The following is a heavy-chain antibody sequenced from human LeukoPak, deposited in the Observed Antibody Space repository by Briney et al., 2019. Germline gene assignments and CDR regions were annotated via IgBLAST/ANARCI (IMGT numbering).Heavy chain of an antibody. CDR2: ISGSGGSA. CDR3: AEPEGGYYDIRPD. CDR1: RFTFSSYA. D-gene: IGHD3-22*01. V-gene: IGHV3-23*01. J-gene: IGHJ4*02. Sequence: QPGGSLRLSCAASRFTFSSYAMSWVRQAPGKGLEWVSAISGSGGSAYYADSVKGRFTISRDNSKNTLYLQMNSLRAEDTAVYYCAEPEGGYYDIRPDWGQGTLVTVSS.